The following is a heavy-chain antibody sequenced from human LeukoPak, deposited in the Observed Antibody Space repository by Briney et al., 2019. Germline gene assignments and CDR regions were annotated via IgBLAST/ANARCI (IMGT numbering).Heavy chain of an antibody. J-gene: IGHJ4*02. CDR2: INHSGST. Sequence: SETLSLTCAVYGGSFSGYYWSWIRQPPGKGLEWIGEINHSGSTNYNPSLKSRVTILVDTSKNQFSLKLSSVTAADTAVYYCARGRKNYYDSSGYYFDYWGQGTLVTVSS. CDR1: GGSFSGYY. CDR3: ARGRKNYYDSSGYYFDY. V-gene: IGHV4-34*01. D-gene: IGHD3-22*01.